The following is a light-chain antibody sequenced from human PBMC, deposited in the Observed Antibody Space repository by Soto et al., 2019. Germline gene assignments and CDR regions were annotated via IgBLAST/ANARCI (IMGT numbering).Light chain of an antibody. V-gene: IGKV1-9*01. CDR3: QHFNSYPLT. Sequence: DIQLTQSPSFLSASVGDRVTITCRASQGISSYLAWYQQKPWKAPNLLIYAASTLQSGVPSRFSGSGSGTEFTLTISSLQPEDFATYYCQHFNSYPLTFGGGTKVEIK. CDR2: AAS. J-gene: IGKJ4*01. CDR1: QGISSY.